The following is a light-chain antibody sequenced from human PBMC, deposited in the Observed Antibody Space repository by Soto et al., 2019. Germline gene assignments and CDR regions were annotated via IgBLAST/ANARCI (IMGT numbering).Light chain of an antibody. CDR1: RRDVGAYNS. J-gene: IGLJ1*01. CDR2: KGT. CDR3: CSPEPESTYV. Sequence: QSVLTQPAFVSGAHGQSIPIRCTGTRRDVGAYNSVSWDPQLRQIAPAVILYKGTQRPSVVSSRFSGSTSGNAAYLTISGIKADDEADYLCCSPEPESTYVFGNGTKVTV. V-gene: IGLV2-14*01.